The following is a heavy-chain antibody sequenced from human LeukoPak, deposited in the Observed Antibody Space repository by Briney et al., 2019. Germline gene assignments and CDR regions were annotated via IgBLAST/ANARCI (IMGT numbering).Heavy chain of an antibody. CDR1: GFTFTGHN. CDR2: ISISSGTI. J-gene: IGHJ5*02. Sequence: PGGSLRLSCAASGFTFTGHNMNWVRQAPGKGLEWVAYISISSGTIYYADSVKGRFSISRDNAKNSLYLQMNSLRAEDTAVYYCARDLIDYPWGQGTLVTVSS. V-gene: IGHV3-48*04. D-gene: IGHD2-21*01. CDR3: ARDLIDYP.